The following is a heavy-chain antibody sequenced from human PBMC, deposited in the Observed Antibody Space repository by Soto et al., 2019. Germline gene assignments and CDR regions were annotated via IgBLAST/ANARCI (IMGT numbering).Heavy chain of an antibody. V-gene: IGHV4-39*07. J-gene: IGHJ5*02. CDR2: IYYSGST. CDR1: GGSISSSSYY. Sequence: SETLSLTCTVSGGSISSSSYYWGWIRQPPGKGLEWIGSIYYSGSTYYNPSLKSRVTISVDTSKNQFSLKLSSVTAADTAVYYCARDSTRTTDREYNWFDPWGQGTLVTVSS. CDR3: ARDSTRTTDREYNWFDP. D-gene: IGHD1-26*01.